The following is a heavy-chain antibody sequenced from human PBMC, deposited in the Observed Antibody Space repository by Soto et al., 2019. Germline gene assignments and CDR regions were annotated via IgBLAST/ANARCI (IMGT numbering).Heavy chain of an antibody. D-gene: IGHD3-16*01. J-gene: IGHJ5*02. Sequence: QVQLEQSGAEVKTPGSSVKVSCKASEGTFSTHALSWVRQAPEEGLERMGGIVPLFGTTHFAQKFQGRVSISAAKARNTVSMELISLRFEDTAIYYCAGGVMVRGGYAWFETWGQGTLVIVSS. CDR3: AGGVMVRGGYAWFET. V-gene: IGHV1-69*06. CDR1: EGTFSTHA. CDR2: IVPLFGTT.